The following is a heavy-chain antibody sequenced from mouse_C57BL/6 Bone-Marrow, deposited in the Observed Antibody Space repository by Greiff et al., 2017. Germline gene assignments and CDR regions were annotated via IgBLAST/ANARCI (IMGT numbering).Heavy chain of an antibody. J-gene: IGHJ1*03. Sequence: QVQLQQSGPELVKPGASVKISCKASGYAFSSSWMNWVKQRPGKGLEWIGRLYPGDGDTNYNVKFKGKAKLTADKSSSTAYMQLSSLTSEDSAVYFCARWYLLPPWYFDVWGTGTTVTVSS. CDR3: ARWYLLPPWYFDV. V-gene: IGHV1-82*01. D-gene: IGHD1-1*01. CDR2: LYPGDGDT. CDR1: GYAFSSSW.